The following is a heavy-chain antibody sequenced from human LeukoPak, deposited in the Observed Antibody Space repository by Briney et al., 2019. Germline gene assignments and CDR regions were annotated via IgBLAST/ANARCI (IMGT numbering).Heavy chain of an antibody. CDR2: IHYSGST. Sequence: SETLSLTCTVSGGSDSSGGYYWSWIRQPPGKGLEWIGYIHYSGSTKYNPSLKSRVTISVDTSKNQFSLKLSSVTAADTAVYYCARGSNTADDYWGQGTLVTVSS. CDR1: GGSDSSGGYY. J-gene: IGHJ4*02. CDR3: ARGSNTADDY. D-gene: IGHD5-18*01. V-gene: IGHV4-61*08.